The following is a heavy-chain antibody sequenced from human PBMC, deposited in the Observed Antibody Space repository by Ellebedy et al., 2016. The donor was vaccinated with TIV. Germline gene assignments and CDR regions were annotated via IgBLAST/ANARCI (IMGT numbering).Heavy chain of an antibody. D-gene: IGHD1-26*01. V-gene: IGHV4-34*01. CDR2: FTPYGST. Sequence: GSLRLSXAVYGGSFSTYWWSWIRQPPGKGLEWIGEFTPYGSTNYSPSLKSRVTMSIDKSKNQFSLKLTSVTAADTAVYYCARELSGNFFDFWGQGTLVTVSS. CDR1: GGSFSTYW. CDR3: ARELSGNFFDF. J-gene: IGHJ4*02.